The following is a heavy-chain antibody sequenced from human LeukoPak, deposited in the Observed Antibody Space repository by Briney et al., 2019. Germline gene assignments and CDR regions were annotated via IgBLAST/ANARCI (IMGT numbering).Heavy chain of an antibody. CDR1: GGSISSYY. CDR3: ARDLEGRRWGFDY. V-gene: IGHV4-59*01. Sequence: SQTLSLTCTVYGGSISSYYWSWIRQPPGKGLEWIGYIYYSGSTNYNPSLKSRVTISVDTSKNQFSLKLSSVTAADTAVYYCARDLEGRRWGFDYWGQGTLVTVSS. D-gene: IGHD3-16*01. CDR2: IYYSGST. J-gene: IGHJ4*02.